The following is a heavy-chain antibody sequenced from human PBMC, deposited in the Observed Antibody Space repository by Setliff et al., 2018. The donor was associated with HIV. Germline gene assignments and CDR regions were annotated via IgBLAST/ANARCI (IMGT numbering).Heavy chain of an antibody. CDR2: ISYDGSNK. D-gene: IGHD6-19*01. CDR3: AREGQWLDGFYY. Sequence: LRLSCAASGFTFSSYAMHWVRQAPGKGLEWVAVISYDGSNKYYADSVKGRLTISRDNSKNTLYLQMNSLRTEDTAVYYCAREGQWLDGFYYWGQGTLVTVSS. CDR1: GFTFSSYA. V-gene: IGHV3-30*04. J-gene: IGHJ4*02.